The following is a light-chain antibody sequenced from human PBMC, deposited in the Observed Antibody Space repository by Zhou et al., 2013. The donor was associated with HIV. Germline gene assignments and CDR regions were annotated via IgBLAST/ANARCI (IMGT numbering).Light chain of an antibody. V-gene: IGKV1-39*01. Sequence: DIQMTQSPSSLSASVGDRVTITCRASQSISSYLNWYQQKPGKAPKLLIYAASSLQSGVPSRFSGSGSGTDFTFTISSLQPEDIATYYCQQYDNPGGFTFGPGTKVDIK. CDR1: QSISSY. CDR2: AAS. J-gene: IGKJ3*01. CDR3: QQYDNPGGFT.